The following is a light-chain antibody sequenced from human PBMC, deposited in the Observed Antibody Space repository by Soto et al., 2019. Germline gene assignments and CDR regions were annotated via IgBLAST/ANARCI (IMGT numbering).Light chain of an antibody. CDR1: SSDVGGYNY. Sequence: QSVLTQPASVSGSPGQSITISCTGTSSDVGGYNYVSWYQQHPGKAPKLMIYDVSNRPSGVSNRFSGSKSGNTASLTISGLRAEDEADYYCSSYTSTNICVFGSGTKLTVL. CDR3: SSYTSTNICV. CDR2: DVS. J-gene: IGLJ1*01. V-gene: IGLV2-14*01.